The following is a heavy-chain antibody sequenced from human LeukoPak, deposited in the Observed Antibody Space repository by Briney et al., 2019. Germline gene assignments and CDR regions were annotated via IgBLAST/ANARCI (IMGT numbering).Heavy chain of an antibody. D-gene: IGHD6-19*01. J-gene: IGHJ2*01. CDR2: ISYDGSNK. Sequence: GGSLRLSCAASGFTFSSYGMHWVRQAPGKGLEWVAVISYDGSNKYYADSVKGRFTTSRDNSKNTLYLQMNSLRAEDTAVYYCAKDSSMYSSGWYEWYFDLWGRGTLVTVSS. CDR3: AKDSSMYSSGWYEWYFDL. V-gene: IGHV3-30*18. CDR1: GFTFSSYG.